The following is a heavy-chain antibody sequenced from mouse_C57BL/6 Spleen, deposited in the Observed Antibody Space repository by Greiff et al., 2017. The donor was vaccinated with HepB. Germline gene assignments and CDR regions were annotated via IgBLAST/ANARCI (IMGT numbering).Heavy chain of an antibody. V-gene: IGHV1-7*01. CDR1: GYTFTSYW. Sequence: QVQLQQSGAELAKPGASVKLSCKASGYTFTSYWMHWVKQRPGQGLEWIGYINPSSGYTKYNQKFKDKATLTVDTSSSTAYMQLSSLTSEDSAVYYCARYYDYGYYYAMDYWGQGTSVTVSS. CDR3: ARYYDYGYYYAMDY. J-gene: IGHJ4*01. D-gene: IGHD2-4*01. CDR2: INPSSGYT.